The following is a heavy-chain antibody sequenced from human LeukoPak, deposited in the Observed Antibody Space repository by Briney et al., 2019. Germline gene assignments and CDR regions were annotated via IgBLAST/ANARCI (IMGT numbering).Heavy chain of an antibody. CDR3: AKLDVYDILTGYYKGIEY. V-gene: IGHV3-23*01. J-gene: IGHJ4*02. D-gene: IGHD3-9*01. CDR2: ISGSGGST. CDR1: GFPFSSYA. Sequence: HPGGSLRLSCAASGFPFSSYAMSWVRQAPGKGLEWVSAISGSGGSTFYADSVKGRFTISRDKSKNTLYLQMNSLRAEDTAVYYCAKLDVYDILTGYYKGIEYWGQGTLVTVSS.